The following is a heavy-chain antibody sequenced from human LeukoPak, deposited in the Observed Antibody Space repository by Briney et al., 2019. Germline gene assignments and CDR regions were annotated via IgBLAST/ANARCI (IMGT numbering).Heavy chain of an antibody. V-gene: IGHV3-7*01. CDR1: EFTFTTYW. CDR2: IKQDGSEK. J-gene: IGHJ4*02. CDR3: ARSGYCSGGTCYEDLDH. Sequence: GGSLRLSCVASEFTFTTYWMSWVRQAPGKGLEWVANIKQDGSEKYYVDSVKGRFTISRDNAKNSLFLQMNSLRVEDTAVYYCARSGYCSGGTCYEDLDHWGQGTLVTVSS. D-gene: IGHD2-15*01.